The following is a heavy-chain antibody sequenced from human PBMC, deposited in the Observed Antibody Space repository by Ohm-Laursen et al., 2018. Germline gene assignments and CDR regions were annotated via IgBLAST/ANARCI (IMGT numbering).Heavy chain of an antibody. CDR1: GFTFNTYG. V-gene: IGHV3-33*08. J-gene: IGHJ4*02. Sequence: SLRLSCSASGFTFNTYGMHWVRQAPGKGLEWVAVIWYDGSNKYYADSVKGRFTISRDNSKNTLYLQMNSLRAEDTAVYYCARDWSVWGQGTLVTVSS. CDR3: ARDWSV. CDR2: IWYDGSNK. D-gene: IGHD3-3*01.